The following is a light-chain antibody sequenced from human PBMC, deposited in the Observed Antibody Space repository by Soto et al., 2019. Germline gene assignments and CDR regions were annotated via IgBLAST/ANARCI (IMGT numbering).Light chain of an antibody. CDR3: QQTSSTLDS. V-gene: IGKV1-39*01. Sequence: DIQVTQSPSSLSASVGDRVTITCRASQNITTYLHWYQQRPGQPPKLLIHTASTLQSGVPSRFSGSGSGTDFILTISSLQPEDFATYYVQQTSSTLDSFGQGTKLEIK. J-gene: IGKJ2*03. CDR1: QNITTY. CDR2: TAS.